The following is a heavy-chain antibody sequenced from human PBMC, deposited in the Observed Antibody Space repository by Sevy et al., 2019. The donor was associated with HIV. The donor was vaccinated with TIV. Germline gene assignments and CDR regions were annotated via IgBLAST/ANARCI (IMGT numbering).Heavy chain of an antibody. V-gene: IGHV3-30-3*01. J-gene: IGHJ4*02. CDR3: AREDSRQYDY. CDR1: GFTFSSYA. CDR2: ISYDGSNK. Sequence: GSLRLSCAASGFTFSSYAMHWVRQAPGKGLEWVAVISYDGSNKYYADSVKGRFTISRDNSKNTLYLQMNSLRAEDTAVYYCAREDSRQYDYWGQGTLVTVSS. D-gene: IGHD2-21*01.